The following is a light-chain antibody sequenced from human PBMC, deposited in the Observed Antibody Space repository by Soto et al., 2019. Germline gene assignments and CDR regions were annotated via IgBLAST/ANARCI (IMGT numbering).Light chain of an antibody. J-gene: IGLJ1*01. CDR2: AVS. CDR1: SSDVGGYNY. V-gene: IGLV2-14*01. CDR3: SSYTSDNRDYV. Sequence: QSALTQPASVSGSPGQSITISCTGTSSDVGGYNYVSWYQQHPGKAPKLMIYAVSNRPSGVSNRFSGSKSGNTATLTISGLQAEDEAHYYCSSYTSDNRDYVFGTGTKLTVL.